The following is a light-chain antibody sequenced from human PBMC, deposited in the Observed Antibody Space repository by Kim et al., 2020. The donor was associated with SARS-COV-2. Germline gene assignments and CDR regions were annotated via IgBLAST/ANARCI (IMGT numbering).Light chain of an antibody. J-gene: IGLJ3*02. Sequence: GKTVATACTRSGGSIASNYVQWYQQRPGSAPTTVIYEDNQRPSGVPARFSGSIDSSSNSASLTISGLKTEDEADYYCQSYDSSPWVFGGGTQLTVL. CDR3: QSYDSSPWV. CDR2: EDN. CDR1: GGSIASNY. V-gene: IGLV6-57*03.